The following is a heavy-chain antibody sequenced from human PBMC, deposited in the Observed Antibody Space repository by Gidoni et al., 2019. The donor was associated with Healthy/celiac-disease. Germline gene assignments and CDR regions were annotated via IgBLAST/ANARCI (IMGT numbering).Heavy chain of an antibody. CDR1: GGSISSSSYY. Sequence: QLQLQESGPGLVKPSETLSLTCTVSGGSISSSSYYWGWIRQPPGKGLEWIGSIYYSGSTYYNPSLKSRVTISVDTSKNQFSLKLSSVTAADTAVYYCARHRMTTVVSYGGWFDPWGQGTLVTVSS. D-gene: IGHD4-17*01. CDR3: ARHRMTTVVSYGGWFDP. V-gene: IGHV4-39*01. J-gene: IGHJ5*02. CDR2: IYYSGST.